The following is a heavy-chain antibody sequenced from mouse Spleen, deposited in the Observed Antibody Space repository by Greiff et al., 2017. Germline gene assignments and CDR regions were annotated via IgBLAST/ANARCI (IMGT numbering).Heavy chain of an antibody. V-gene: IGHV1-4*01. CDR1: GYTFTSYT. J-gene: IGHJ4*01. CDR3: ARSGYGNYALYYAMDY. D-gene: IGHD2-10*02. Sequence: VQLQQSGAELARPGASVKMSCKASGYTFTSYTMHWVKQRPGQGLEWIGYINPSSGYTKYNQKFKDKATLTADKSSSTAYMQLSSLTSEDSAVYYCARSGYGNYALYYAMDYWGQGTSVTVSS. CDR2: INPSSGYT.